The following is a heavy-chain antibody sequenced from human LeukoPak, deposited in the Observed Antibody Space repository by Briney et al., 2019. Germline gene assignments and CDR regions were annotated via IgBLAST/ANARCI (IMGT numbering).Heavy chain of an antibody. V-gene: IGHV4-39*07. D-gene: IGHD5-18*01. CDR3: ARGYSYAH. CDR2: IYYSGST. Sequence: SETLSLTCTVSGGSISSSSYYWGWIRQPPGKGLEWIGSIYYSGSTYYNPSLKSRVTISVDTSKNQFSLKLSSVTAADTAVYYCARGYSYAHWGQGTLVTVSS. J-gene: IGHJ4*02. CDR1: GGSISSSSYY.